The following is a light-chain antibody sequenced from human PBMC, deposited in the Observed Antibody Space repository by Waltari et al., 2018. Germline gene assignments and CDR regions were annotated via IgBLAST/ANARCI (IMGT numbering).Light chain of an antibody. CDR2: DAS. Sequence: DIQMTQSPSTVSASLGDRVTIPCRARQNLNTFLSWYQQKPGAVPNLLIYDASTLERGVPSRFSGSGSGKHFTLTISGLQPDDFATYYCQQYYDYPINFGQGTRL. J-gene: IGKJ5*01. V-gene: IGKV1-5*01. CDR3: QQYYDYPIN. CDR1: QNLNTF.